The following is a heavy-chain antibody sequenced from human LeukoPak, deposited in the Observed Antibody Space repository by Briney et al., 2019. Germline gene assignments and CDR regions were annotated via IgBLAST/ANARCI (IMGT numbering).Heavy chain of an antibody. CDR2: INHTGNT. J-gene: IGHJ4*02. CDR1: GESFSGYQ. CDR3: ARREVVDIVPTTPLSDY. V-gene: IGHV4-34*01. Sequence: PSETLSLTCAVYGESFSGYQWSWIRQPPGKGLEWIGEINHTGNTNYNPSLKSRVSISLDTSKNQFSLNVNSVTAADTAVYYCARREVVDIVPTTPLSDYWGLGSLVIVSS. D-gene: IGHD5-12*01.